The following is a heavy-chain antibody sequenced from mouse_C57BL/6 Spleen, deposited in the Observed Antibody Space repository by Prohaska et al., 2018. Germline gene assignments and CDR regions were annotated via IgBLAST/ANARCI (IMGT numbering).Heavy chain of an antibody. V-gene: IGHV5-17*01. CDR3: ASTARFAY. CDR2: ISTGSSTI. D-gene: IGHD3-1*01. CDR1: GFTFSDCG. Sequence: EVQLVESGGGLVKPGGSLKLSCAASGFTFSDCGMHWVRQAPEKGLEWVAYISTGSSTIYYADTVKGRFTISRDNAKNTLFLQMTSLRSEDTAMYYCASTARFAYWGQGTLVTVSA. J-gene: IGHJ3*01.